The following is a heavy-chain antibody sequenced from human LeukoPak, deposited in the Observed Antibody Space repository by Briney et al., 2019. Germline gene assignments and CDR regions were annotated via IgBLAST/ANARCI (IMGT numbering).Heavy chain of an antibody. D-gene: IGHD2-21*01. V-gene: IGHV4-39*01. CDR3: ARHIQGANVCDY. Sequence: SETLSLTCTVSGGSISSSNPYWGWIRQPPGKGLEWIGTLSHSGRTYYNPSLKSRITISVDTSKSQFSLRLSSVTAADTALYYCARHIQGANVCDYWGQGTLVTVPS. J-gene: IGHJ4*02. CDR1: GGSISSSNPY. CDR2: LSHSGRT.